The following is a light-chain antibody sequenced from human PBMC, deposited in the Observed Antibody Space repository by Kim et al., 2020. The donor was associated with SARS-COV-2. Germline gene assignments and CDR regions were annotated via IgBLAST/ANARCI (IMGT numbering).Light chain of an antibody. Sequence: DVQMTQSPSSLSASVGDRVTITCHASQDINNCLNWYQQKPGKAPKLLIYDASNLETGVPTRFSGSGSGTDFTFTISSLQPEDIATYYYQKHIALPVFGQGTRLEIK. J-gene: IGKJ5*01. CDR1: QDINNC. V-gene: IGKV1-33*01. CDR3: QKHIALPV. CDR2: DAS.